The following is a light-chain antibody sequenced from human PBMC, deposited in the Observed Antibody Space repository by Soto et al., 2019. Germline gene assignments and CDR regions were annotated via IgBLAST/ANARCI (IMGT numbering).Light chain of an antibody. CDR1: SSDVGSYNL. Sequence: QSVLTQPASVSGSPGQSITISCTGTSSDVGSYNLVSWYRQHPGKAPKLIIYEVSKRPSGVSNRFSGSKSGNTASLTISGLQAEDEADYYCCSYAGSSTYVFGNGTKVTVL. J-gene: IGLJ1*01. CDR2: EVS. CDR3: CSYAGSSTYV. V-gene: IGLV2-23*02.